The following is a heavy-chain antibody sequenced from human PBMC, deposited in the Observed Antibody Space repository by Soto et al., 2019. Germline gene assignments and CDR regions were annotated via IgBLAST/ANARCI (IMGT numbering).Heavy chain of an antibody. CDR1: GGTFSSFA. CDR3: ARPRYTSGWYGSFDS. V-gene: IGHV1-69*01. Sequence: QVQLVQSGAEVQKPGSSVKVSCKASGGTFSSFAISWLRQAPGQGLEWMGGITPLFNTAKYAQKFQGRVTITADESTSTANMEESSLGSEDTAVYYCARPRYTSGWYGSFDSWGRGTLCSLPS. J-gene: IGHJ5*01. CDR2: ITPLFNTA. D-gene: IGHD6-19*01.